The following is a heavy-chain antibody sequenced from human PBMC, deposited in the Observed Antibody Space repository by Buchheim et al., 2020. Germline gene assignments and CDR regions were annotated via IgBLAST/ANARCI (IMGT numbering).Heavy chain of an antibody. Sequence: QVQLQESGPGLVKPSETLSLTCTVSGGSISSYYWSWIRQPPGKGLEWIGYIYYSGSTNYNPSLKSRVTISVDTSKNQFSLKLSSVTAADTAVYYCARDRGTSANDAFDIWGQGT. V-gene: IGHV4-59*01. J-gene: IGHJ3*02. CDR3: ARDRGTSANDAFDI. CDR2: IYYSGST. D-gene: IGHD2-2*01. CDR1: GGSISSYY.